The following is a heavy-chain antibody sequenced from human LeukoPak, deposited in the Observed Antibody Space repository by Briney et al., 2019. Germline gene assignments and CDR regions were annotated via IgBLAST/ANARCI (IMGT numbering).Heavy chain of an antibody. CDR3: TKDFTFSGSYY. J-gene: IGHJ4*02. V-gene: IGHV3-23*01. CDR2: LSYSGGYT. CDR1: GFTFGSYA. D-gene: IGHD1-26*01. Sequence: GGSLRLSCATSGFTFGSYAMSWVRQAPGKGLEWVSALSYSGGYTYYADSVKGRFTISRDNSKNMLYLQMNSLRAEDTAVYYCTKDFTFSGSYYWGQGTLVTVSS.